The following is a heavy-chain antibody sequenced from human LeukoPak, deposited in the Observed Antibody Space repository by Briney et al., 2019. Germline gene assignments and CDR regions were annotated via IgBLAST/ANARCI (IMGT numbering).Heavy chain of an antibody. CDR3: AREQKTPVVGPIYWFDP. J-gene: IGHJ5*02. CDR2: INPNSGGT. Sequence: ASVKVSCKASGYTFTGYYMHWVRQAPGQGLEWMGWINPNSGGTNYAQKFQGRVTMTRDTSISTAYMELSRLRSDDTAVYYCAREQKTPVVGPIYWFDPWGQGTLVTVSS. V-gene: IGHV1-2*02. D-gene: IGHD4-23*01. CDR1: GYTFTGYY.